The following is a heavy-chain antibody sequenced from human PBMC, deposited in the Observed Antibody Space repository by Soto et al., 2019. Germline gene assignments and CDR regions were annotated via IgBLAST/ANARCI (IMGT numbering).Heavy chain of an antibody. Sequence: SGGSLRLSCASSGFTFNSYGMHWVRQAPGKGLEWVAVIWYDGSNKYYADSVKGRFTISRDNSKNTLFLQMDSLRAEDTAVYYCARSAGKGGLAAPIDYWGQGTLVTVSS. V-gene: IGHV3-33*01. CDR3: ARSAGKGGLAAPIDY. D-gene: IGHD6-13*01. CDR1: GFTFNSYG. CDR2: IWYDGSNK. J-gene: IGHJ4*02.